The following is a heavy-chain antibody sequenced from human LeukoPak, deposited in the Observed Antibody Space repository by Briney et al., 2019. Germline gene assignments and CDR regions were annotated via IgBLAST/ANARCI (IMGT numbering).Heavy chain of an antibody. CDR2: INAGNGNT. V-gene: IGHV1-3*01. CDR1: GYAFTSYA. CDR3: ASSYQTLFYFDY. J-gene: IGHJ4*02. D-gene: IGHD5-18*01. Sequence: ASVKVSCTASGYAFTSYAMHWVRQAPGQRLEWMGWINAGNGNTKYSQKFQGRVTITRDTSASTAYMELSSLRSEDTAVYYCASSYQTLFYFDYWGQGTLVTVSS.